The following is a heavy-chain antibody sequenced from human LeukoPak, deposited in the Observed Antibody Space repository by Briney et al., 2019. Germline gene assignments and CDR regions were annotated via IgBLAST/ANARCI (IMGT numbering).Heavy chain of an antibody. CDR2: ISSSSSYI. CDR3: ARLATSYAFDI. CDR1: GFTFSSYS. Sequence: PGGSLRLSCAASGFTFSSYSMNWVRQAPGKGLEWVSSISSSSSYIYYADSVKGRFTISRDNAKNSLYLQMNSLRAEDTALYYCARLATSYAFDIWGQGTMVTVSS. V-gene: IGHV3-21*01. D-gene: IGHD2-15*01. J-gene: IGHJ3*02.